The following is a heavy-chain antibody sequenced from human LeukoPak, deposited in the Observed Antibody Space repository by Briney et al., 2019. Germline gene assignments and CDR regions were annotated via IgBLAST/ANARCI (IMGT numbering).Heavy chain of an antibody. D-gene: IGHD6-13*01. CDR3: ARVPGYSSSWYVGAFDI. CDR1: GYTFTGYY. V-gene: IGHV1-2*02. CDR2: INPNSGGT. J-gene: IGHJ3*02. Sequence: ASVKVSCKASGYTFTGYYMHWVRQAPGQGLEWMGWINPNSGGTNYAQKFQRRVTMTRDTSISTAYMELSRLRSDDTAVYYCARVPGYSSSWYVGAFDIWGQGTMVTVS.